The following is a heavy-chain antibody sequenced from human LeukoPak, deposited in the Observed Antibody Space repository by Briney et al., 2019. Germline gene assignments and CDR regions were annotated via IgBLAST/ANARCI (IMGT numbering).Heavy chain of an antibody. Sequence: AASVKVSCKASGYTFTGYYMHWVRQAPGQGLEWMGWINPNSGGTNYAQKLQGRVTMTTDTSTSTAYMELRSLRSDDTAVYYCARDQLLYRAEGSNWFDPWGQGTLVTVSS. CDR2: INPNSGGT. CDR1: GYTFTGYY. CDR3: ARDQLLYRAEGSNWFDP. J-gene: IGHJ5*02. V-gene: IGHV1-2*02. D-gene: IGHD2-2*02.